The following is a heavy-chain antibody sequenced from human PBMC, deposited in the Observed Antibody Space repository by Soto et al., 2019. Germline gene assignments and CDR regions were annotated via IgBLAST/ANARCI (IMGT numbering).Heavy chain of an antibody. CDR1: GFTFSSYA. D-gene: IGHD2-15*01. Sequence: QVQLVESGGGVVQPGRSLRLSCAASGFTFSSYAMHWVRQAPGKGLEWVAVISYDGSNKYYADSVKGRFTISRDNSKNTLYLQMNSLRDEDTAVYYCARSGVVAASYYGMDVWGQGTTVTVSS. V-gene: IGHV3-30-3*01. CDR2: ISYDGSNK. CDR3: ARSGVVAASYYGMDV. J-gene: IGHJ6*02.